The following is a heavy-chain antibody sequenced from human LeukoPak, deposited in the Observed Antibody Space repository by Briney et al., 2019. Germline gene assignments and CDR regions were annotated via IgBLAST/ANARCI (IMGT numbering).Heavy chain of an antibody. V-gene: IGHV4-59*13. D-gene: IGHD2-15*01. J-gene: IGHJ5*02. CDR2: IYYSGST. Sequence: PSETVSLTCTVSGRSISTYYWSWIRQPPGKGLEWIGYIYYSGSTNYNPSLKSRVTISVDTSKNQFSLKLSSVDAADPAVYYCARFRSMTPRRGCNWLVTRGPGAHVTVSS. CDR3: ARFRSMTPRRGCNWLVT. CDR1: GRSISTYY.